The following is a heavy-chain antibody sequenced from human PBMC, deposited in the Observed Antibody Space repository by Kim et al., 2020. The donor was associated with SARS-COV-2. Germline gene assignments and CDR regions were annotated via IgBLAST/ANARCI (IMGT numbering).Heavy chain of an antibody. CDR1: GFTFSNAW. Sequence: GGSLRLSCAASGFTFSNAWMSWVRQAPGKGLEWVGRIKSKTDGGTTDYAAPVKGRFTISRDDSKNTLYLQMNSLKTEDTAVYYCTTDLVVVVVMGDYWGQGTLVTVSS. J-gene: IGHJ4*02. CDR3: TTDLVVVVVMGDY. V-gene: IGHV3-15*01. D-gene: IGHD2-15*01. CDR2: IKSKTDGGTT.